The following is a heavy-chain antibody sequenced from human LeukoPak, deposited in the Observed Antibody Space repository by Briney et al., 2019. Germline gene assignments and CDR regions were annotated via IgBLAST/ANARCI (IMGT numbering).Heavy chain of an antibody. D-gene: IGHD2-8*01. J-gene: IGHJ3*02. Sequence: SQTLSPTCTVSGGSISSGDYYWSWIRQPPGKGLEWIGYIYYSGSTYYNPSLKSRVTISVDTSKNQFSLKLSSVTAADTAVYYCARVLRPTTFAFDIWGQGTMVSVCS. V-gene: IGHV4-30-4*01. CDR3: ARVLRPTTFAFDI. CDR1: GGSISSGDYY. CDR2: IYYSGST.